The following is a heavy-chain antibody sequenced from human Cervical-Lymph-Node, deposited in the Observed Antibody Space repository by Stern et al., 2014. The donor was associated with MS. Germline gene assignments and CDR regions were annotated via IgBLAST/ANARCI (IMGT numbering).Heavy chain of an antibody. CDR2: IRGGGGGA. V-gene: IGHV3-23*04. Sequence: EVQLVESGGGLVHPGGSLRLSCAASGFTFTRYAMTWVRQAPGKGLEWVSSIRGGGGGARYADFVKGRFTISKDISSNTLHLQMDSLTVEDTALYFCAKGSLLRMSPDNSRLDPWGQGTLVTVSS. J-gene: IGHJ5*02. D-gene: IGHD4-11*01. CDR3: AKGSLLRMSPDNSRLDP. CDR1: GFTFTRYA.